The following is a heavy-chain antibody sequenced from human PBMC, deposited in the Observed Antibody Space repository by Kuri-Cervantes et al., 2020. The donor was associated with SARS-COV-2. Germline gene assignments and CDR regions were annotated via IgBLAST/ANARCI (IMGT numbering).Heavy chain of an antibody. CDR3: ATAGSSSYWYFDL. CDR2: ISGSGSYM. V-gene: IGHV3-21*04. D-gene: IGHD6-6*01. CDR1: GFTSSAYT. Sequence: GGSLRLSCEATGFTSSAYTMNWVRQGPGKALQWVSSISGSGSYMYYADSVKGRFTISRDNARNSLYLQMNSLRAEDMALYYCATAGSSSYWYFDLWGRGTLVTVSS. J-gene: IGHJ2*01.